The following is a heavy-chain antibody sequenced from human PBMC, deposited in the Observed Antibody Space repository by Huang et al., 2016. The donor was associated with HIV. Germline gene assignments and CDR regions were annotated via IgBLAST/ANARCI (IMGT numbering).Heavy chain of an antibody. CDR2: ISGSGST. CDR3: ARGARKMIDKIRAFDT. CDR1: SGSLSGYY. V-gene: IGHV4-34*01. J-gene: IGHJ3*02. D-gene: IGHD3-22*01. Sequence: QVQLQQWGAGLLKPSETLTLTCAVYSGSLSGYYWGWIRQSPGEGLEWIGEISGSGSTHYNPSLKIRVTILRDTSKNQFSLKLTSVTAADTAVYYCARGARKMIDKIRAFDTWGQGTMVTVSS.